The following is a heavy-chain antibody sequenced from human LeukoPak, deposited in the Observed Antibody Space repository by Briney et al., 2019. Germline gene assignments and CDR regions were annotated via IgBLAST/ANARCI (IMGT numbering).Heavy chain of an antibody. V-gene: IGHV3-53*01. CDR2: IYSGGST. J-gene: IGHJ4*02. D-gene: IGHD2-15*01. CDR1: GFTVSSNY. Sequence: GGSLRLSCAASGFTVSSNYMSWVRQAPGKGLEWVSVIYSGGSTYYADSVKGRFTISRDNAKNSLYLQMNSLRAEDTAVYYCASLLGSRILKAAYFDYWGQGTLVTVSS. CDR3: ASLLGSRILKAAYFDY.